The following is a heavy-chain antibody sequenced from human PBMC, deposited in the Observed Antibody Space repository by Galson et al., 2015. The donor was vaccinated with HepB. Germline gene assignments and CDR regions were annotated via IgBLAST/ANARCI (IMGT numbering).Heavy chain of an antibody. Sequence: SLRLSCAASGFTFSSYGMHWVRQAPGKGLEWVAVIWYDGSNKYYADSVKGRFTISRDNSKNTLYLQMNSLRAEDTAVYYCARPFRPGRGVNYALDIWGQGTMVTVSS. CDR3: ARPFRPGRGVNYALDI. CDR2: IWYDGSNK. CDR1: GFTFSSYG. J-gene: IGHJ3*02. D-gene: IGHD3-10*01. V-gene: IGHV3-33*08.